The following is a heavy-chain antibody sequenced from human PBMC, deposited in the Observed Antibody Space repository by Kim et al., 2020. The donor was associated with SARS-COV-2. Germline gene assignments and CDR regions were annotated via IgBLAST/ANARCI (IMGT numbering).Heavy chain of an antibody. CDR2: ISYDGSNK. CDR1: GFTFSSYA. J-gene: IGHJ6*02. CDR3: ARERFLEWLKGMDV. Sequence: GGSLRLSCAASGFTFSSYAMHWVRQAPGKGLEWVAVISYDGSNKYYADSVKGRFTISRDNSKNTLYLQMNSLRAEDTAVYYCARERFLEWLKGMDVWGQGTTVTVSS. D-gene: IGHD3-3*01. V-gene: IGHV3-30-3*01.